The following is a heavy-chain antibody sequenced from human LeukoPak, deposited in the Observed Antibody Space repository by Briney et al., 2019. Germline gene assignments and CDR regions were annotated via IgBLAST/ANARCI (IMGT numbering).Heavy chain of an antibody. J-gene: IGHJ4*02. CDR2: INHSGST. V-gene: IGHV4-34*01. CDR1: GGSFSGYY. Sequence: SETLSLTCAVYGGSFSGYYWSWIRQPPGKGLEWIGEINHSGSTNYNPSLKSRVTISVDTSKNQFSLKLSSVTAADTAVYYCAKFITMIVVVIEDGRGFFDYWGQGTLVTVSS. CDR3: AKFITMIVVVIEDGRGFFDY. D-gene: IGHD3-22*01.